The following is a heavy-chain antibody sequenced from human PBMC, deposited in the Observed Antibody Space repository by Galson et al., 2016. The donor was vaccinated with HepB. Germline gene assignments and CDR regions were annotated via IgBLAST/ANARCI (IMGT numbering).Heavy chain of an antibody. CDR2: INSDESNT. CDR1: GFTFSSYW. Sequence: SLRLSCAASGFTFSSYWMHWVRQAPGKGLVWVSRINSDESNTNYADSVKGRFTISRDNAKNTLYLQMNSPRAEDTAGYYCARLTWRGRDSRGNLFLFDYWGQGTLVTVSS. D-gene: IGHD4-23*01. J-gene: IGHJ4*02. V-gene: IGHV3-74*01. CDR3: ARLTWRGRDSRGNLFLFDY.